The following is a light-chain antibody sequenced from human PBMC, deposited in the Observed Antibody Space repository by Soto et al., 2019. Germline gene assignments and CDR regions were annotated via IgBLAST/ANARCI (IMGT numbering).Light chain of an antibody. CDR1: QGIGSY. V-gene: IGKV1-9*01. Sequence: IQVTQSPSSLSASVGDRVTITCRASQGIGSYLSWYHQKPGKAPRLLIYAASTLQSGVPSRFSGSGSDTEFTLTISSLQPEDFATYYSQQLNNYPLTFGGGTKVDNK. J-gene: IGKJ4*01. CDR3: QQLNNYPLT. CDR2: AAS.